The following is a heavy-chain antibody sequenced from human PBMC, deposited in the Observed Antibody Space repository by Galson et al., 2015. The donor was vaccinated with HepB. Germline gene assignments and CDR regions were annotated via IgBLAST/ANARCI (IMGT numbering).Heavy chain of an antibody. CDR3: ARDYYDSSGALVGMDV. CDR1: GDSVSSNSAA. V-gene: IGHV6-1*01. Sequence: CAISGDSVSSNSAAWNWIRQSPSRGLEWLGRTYYRSKWYNDYAVSVKSRITINPDTSKNQFSLQLNSVTPEDTAVYYCARDYYDSSGALVGMDVWGQGTTVTVSS. J-gene: IGHJ6*02. D-gene: IGHD3-22*01. CDR2: TYYRSKWYN.